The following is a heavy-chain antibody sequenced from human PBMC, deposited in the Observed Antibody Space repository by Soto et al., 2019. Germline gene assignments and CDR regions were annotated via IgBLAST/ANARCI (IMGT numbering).Heavy chain of an antibody. CDR3: TRGHHGMGA. CDR1: GFTFSDYY. V-gene: IGHV3-11*06. CDR2: ISTTSTDT. J-gene: IGHJ6*02. Sequence: GSLRLSCAASGFTFSDYYMSWIRQAPGKGLQWVSYISTTSTDTDYADSVKGRFTISRDNAKNSLYLQMNSLRAEDTAVYYCTRGHHGMGAWGQGTTVTVSS.